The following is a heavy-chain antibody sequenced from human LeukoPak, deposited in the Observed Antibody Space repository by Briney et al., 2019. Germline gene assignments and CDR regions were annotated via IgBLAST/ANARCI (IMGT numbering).Heavy chain of an antibody. CDR1: GFAFKTYA. V-gene: IGHV3-23*01. CDR3: AKLPLAAAGTWDY. D-gene: IGHD6-13*01. J-gene: IGHJ4*02. Sequence: GGSLRLSCAASGFAFKTYAMSWVRQAPGKGLEWVSAISGSGAITYYADSVKGRFTISRDNSKNTLYLQMNSLRAEDTAVYYCAKLPLAAAGTWDYWGQGTLVTVSS. CDR2: ISGSGAIT.